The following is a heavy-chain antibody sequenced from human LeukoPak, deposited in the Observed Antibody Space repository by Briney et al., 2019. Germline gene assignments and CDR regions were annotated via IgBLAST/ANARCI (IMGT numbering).Heavy chain of an antibody. CDR3: TRSLDD. V-gene: IGHV3-73*01. J-gene: IGHJ4*02. CDR1: GFTFSGSA. CDR2: IRSKANSYAT. D-gene: IGHD1-1*01. Sequence: GGSLGLSCAASGFTFSGSAMHWVRQASGKGLEWVGRIRSKANSYATAYAASVKGRFTISRDDSKNTACLQMNSLKTEDTAVYYCTRSLDDWGQGTLVTVSS.